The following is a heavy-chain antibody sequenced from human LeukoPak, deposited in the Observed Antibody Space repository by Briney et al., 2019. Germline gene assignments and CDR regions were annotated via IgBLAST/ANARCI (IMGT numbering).Heavy chain of an antibody. D-gene: IGHD3-22*01. Sequence: GGSLRLSCAASGFTFSNTWMNWVRQAPGKGLEWVGRIKRIIDGGTTEYAASVKGRFTISRDDSKNIAYLQMNSLKTEDTAVYYCTRVMIVVVAADYWGQGTLVTVSS. CDR2: IKRIIDGGTT. J-gene: IGHJ4*02. V-gene: IGHV3-15*01. CDR1: GFTFSNTW. CDR3: TRVMIVVVAADY.